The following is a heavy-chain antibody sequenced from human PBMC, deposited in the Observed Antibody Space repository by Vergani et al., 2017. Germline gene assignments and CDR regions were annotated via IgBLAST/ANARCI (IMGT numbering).Heavy chain of an antibody. CDR2: INPSGGST. CDR3: ARPHGDILPPDPRRLDY. V-gene: IGHV1-46*03. CDR1: GYPFTNYY. J-gene: IGHJ4*02. Sequence: QVLLVQSGAEVKKPGASVRVSCKTSGYPFTNYYIHWVRQAPGQGLEWMGIINPSGGSTTYAQQFQGRLTMTRDTSTSTVYMDLSNLRSEDTAVYYCARPHGDILPPDPRRLDYWGQGTLVTVSS.